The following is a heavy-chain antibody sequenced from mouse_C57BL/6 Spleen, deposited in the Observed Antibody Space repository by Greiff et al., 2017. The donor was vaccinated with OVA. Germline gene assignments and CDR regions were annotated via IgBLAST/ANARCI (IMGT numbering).Heavy chain of an antibody. CDR3: TRDGFAWFAY. CDR2: ISSGGDYI. J-gene: IGHJ3*01. D-gene: IGHD2-3*01. Sequence: DVMLVESGEGLVKPGGSLKLSCAASGFTFSSYAMSWVRQTPEKRLEWVAYISSGGDYIYYADTVKGRFTISRDNARNTLYLQMSSLKSEDTAMYYCTRDGFAWFAYWGQGTLVTVSA. CDR1: GFTFSSYA. V-gene: IGHV5-9-1*02.